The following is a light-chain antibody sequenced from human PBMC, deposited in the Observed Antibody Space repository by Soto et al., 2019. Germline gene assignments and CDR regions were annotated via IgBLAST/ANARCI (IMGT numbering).Light chain of an antibody. CDR3: QQYENLPLI. V-gene: IGKV1-33*01. Sequence: DIRLTQSPSSLSASVGDRVAITCRASQDISKYLNWYQQKPGKAPKLLIFGASDLETGVPSRFSGSGSGRDFTLTITSLQPEDIGTYYCQQYENLPLIFGGGTKVEI. J-gene: IGKJ4*01. CDR1: QDISKY. CDR2: GAS.